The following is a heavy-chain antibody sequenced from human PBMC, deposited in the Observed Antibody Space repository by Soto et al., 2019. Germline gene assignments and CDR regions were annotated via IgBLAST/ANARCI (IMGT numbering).Heavy chain of an antibody. CDR2: IFHSGSS. Sequence: SETLSLTCNVSGAFMSSYYWSWVRQPPGKGLEWIGYIFHSGSSNYSPSLKSRVTISIHTSKNQFSLRLSFLTVADTAVYYCARDAPPLAYYYDPNWFDPWGQGTLVTVSS. CDR3: ARDAPPLAYYYDPNWFDP. J-gene: IGHJ5*02. CDR1: GAFMSSYY. D-gene: IGHD3-22*01. V-gene: IGHV4-59*01.